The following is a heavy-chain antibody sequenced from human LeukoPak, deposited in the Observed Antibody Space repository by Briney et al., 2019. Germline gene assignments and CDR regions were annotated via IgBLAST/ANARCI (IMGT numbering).Heavy chain of an antibody. CDR2: INPNSGGT. J-gene: IGHJ3*02. D-gene: IGHD3-22*01. V-gene: IGHV1-2*04. CDR1: GYTYTGYY. CDR3: ARTYYYDSSGANDAFDI. Sequence: ASVKVSCKASGYTYTGYYMHWVRQAPGQGLEWMGWINPNSGGTNYAQKFQGWVTMTRDTSISTAYMELSRLRSDDTAVYYCARTYYYDSSGANDAFDIWGQGTMVTVSS.